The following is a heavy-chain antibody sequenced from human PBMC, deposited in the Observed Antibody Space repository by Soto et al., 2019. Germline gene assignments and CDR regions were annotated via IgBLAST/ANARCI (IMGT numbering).Heavy chain of an antibody. CDR2: IIPIFGTA. J-gene: IGHJ4*02. CDR1: GGTFSGYA. D-gene: IGHD5-18*01. Sequence: ASVKVSCKSSGGTFSGYAISWVRQAPGQGLEWMGGIIPIFGTANYAQKFQGRVTITADESTSTAYMELSSLRSEDTAVYYCARGQLGTAMALDYWGQGTLVTVSS. CDR3: ARGQLGTAMALDY. V-gene: IGHV1-69*13.